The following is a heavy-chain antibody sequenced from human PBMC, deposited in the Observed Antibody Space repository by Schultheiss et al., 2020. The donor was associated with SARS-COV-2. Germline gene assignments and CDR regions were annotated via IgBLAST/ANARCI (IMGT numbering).Heavy chain of an antibody. Sequence: SETLSLTCAVYGGSFSGYYWSWIRQPAGKGLEWIGRIYTSGSTNYNPSLKSRVTISVDTSKNQFSLKLSSVTAADTAVYYCARGGLGATLYYFDYWGQGTLVTVSS. D-gene: IGHD5-12*01. CDR2: IYTSGST. CDR1: GGSFSGYY. J-gene: IGHJ4*02. CDR3: ARGGLGATLYYFDY. V-gene: IGHV4-59*10.